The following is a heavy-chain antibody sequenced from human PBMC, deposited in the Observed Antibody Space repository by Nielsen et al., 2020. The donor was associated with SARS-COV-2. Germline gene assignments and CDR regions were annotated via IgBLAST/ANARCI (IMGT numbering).Heavy chain of an antibody. D-gene: IGHD2-2*02. CDR3: AKGPIGSPTAIGAFDI. Sequence: GESLKISCVAFGFTFSRYEMNWVRQAPGKGLERVSKMSSSGNKIHYADSVEGRFTISRDTPKNTLYLQMNSLRAEDTAVYYCAKGPIGSPTAIGAFDIWGLGTMVTVSS. CDR2: MSSSGNKI. CDR1: GFTFSRYE. J-gene: IGHJ3*02. V-gene: IGHV3-48*03.